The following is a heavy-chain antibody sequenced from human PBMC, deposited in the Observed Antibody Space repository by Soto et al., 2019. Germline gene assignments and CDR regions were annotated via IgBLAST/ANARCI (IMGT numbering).Heavy chain of an antibody. CDR2: IYQSGST. CDR3: ARVPGP. Sequence: SETLSLTCDVSGGSINSGGYSWSWIRQPPGKGLEWVGYIYQSGSTYYNPSLRSRLTISIDRSKNQFSLKLTSVTAADTAVYYCARVPGPWGQGTLVTVSS. J-gene: IGHJ5*02. CDR1: GGSINSGGYS. D-gene: IGHD2-2*01. V-gene: IGHV4-30-2*01.